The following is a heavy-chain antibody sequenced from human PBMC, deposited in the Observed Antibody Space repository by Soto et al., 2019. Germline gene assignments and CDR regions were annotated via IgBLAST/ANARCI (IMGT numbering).Heavy chain of an antibody. CDR1: GGSISSYY. D-gene: IGHD3-3*01. J-gene: IGHJ5*02. V-gene: IGHV4-59*08. Sequence: SETLSLTCTVSGGSISSYYWSWIRQPPGKGLEWIGYIYYSGSTNYNPSLKSRVTISVDTSKNQFSLKLSSVTAADTAVYYCARLSAQGAIFGVAPFDPWGQGTLVTVS. CDR3: ARLSAQGAIFGVAPFDP. CDR2: IYYSGST.